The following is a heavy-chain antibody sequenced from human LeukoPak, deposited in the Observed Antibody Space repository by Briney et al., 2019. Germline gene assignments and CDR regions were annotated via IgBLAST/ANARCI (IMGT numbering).Heavy chain of an antibody. Sequence: GGSLRLSCAASGFTFSSHAMSWVRQAPGKGLEWVSGISGTGDTTYYADSVKGRSTISRDNSKNTLYVQMNSLRAEDTAVYFCAKDVRSWYYYDYWGQGTLVTVSS. CDR3: AKDVRSWYYYDY. D-gene: IGHD6-13*01. CDR1: GFTFSSHA. V-gene: IGHV3-23*01. CDR2: ISGTGDTT. J-gene: IGHJ4*02.